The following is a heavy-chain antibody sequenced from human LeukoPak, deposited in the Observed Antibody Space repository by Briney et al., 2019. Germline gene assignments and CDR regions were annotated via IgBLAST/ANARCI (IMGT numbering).Heavy chain of an antibody. CDR3: ASSELRFLEWLRGFDY. CDR1: GGSISSYY. J-gene: IGHJ4*02. Sequence: SETLSLTCTVSGGSISSYYWSWIRQPPGKGLEWIGYTYYSGSTNYNPSLKSRVTISVDTSKNQFSLKLSSVTAADTAVYYCASSELRFLEWLRGFDYWGQGTLVTVSS. CDR2: TYYSGST. D-gene: IGHD3-3*01. V-gene: IGHV4-59*01.